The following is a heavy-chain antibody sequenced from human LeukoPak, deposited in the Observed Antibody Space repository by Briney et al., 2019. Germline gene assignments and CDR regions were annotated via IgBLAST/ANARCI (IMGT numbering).Heavy chain of an antibody. J-gene: IGHJ5*02. D-gene: IGHD2-2*02. CDR2: INPNSGGT. V-gene: IGHV1-2*02. CDR3: ARDSRTYCSSTSCYKGDWFDP. CDR1: GYTFTGYY. Sequence: ASVKVSCKASGYTFTGYYMHWVRQAPGQGLEWMGWINPNSGGTNYAQKFQGRVTMTRDTSISTAYMEPSRLRSDDTAVYYCARDSRTYCSSTSCYKGDWFDPWGRGTLVTVSS.